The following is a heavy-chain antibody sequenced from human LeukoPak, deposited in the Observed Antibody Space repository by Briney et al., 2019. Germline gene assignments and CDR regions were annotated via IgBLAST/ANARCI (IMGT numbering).Heavy chain of an antibody. CDR3: ARAGGTSYYYYMDV. Sequence: PSETLSLTCTVSGYSISSDYYWGWIRQPPGKGLEWIGSIYDSESTYYNPSLKTRVTISVDTSKNQFSLKLRSVTAADTAVYYCARAGGTSYYYYMDVWGKGTTVTVSS. J-gene: IGHJ6*03. V-gene: IGHV4-38-2*02. D-gene: IGHD1/OR15-1a*01. CDR2: IYDSEST. CDR1: GYSISSDYY.